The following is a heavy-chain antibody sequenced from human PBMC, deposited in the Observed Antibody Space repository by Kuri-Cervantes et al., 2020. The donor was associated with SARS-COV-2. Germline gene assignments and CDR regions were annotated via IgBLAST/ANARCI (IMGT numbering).Heavy chain of an antibody. J-gene: IGHJ3*02. V-gene: IGHV3-21*01. CDR1: GFTVSSYS. CDR3: ARADLSDFAFDI. CDR2: ISSSSSYI. Sequence: LSLTCADSGFTVSSYSMNWVRQAPGKGLEWVSYISSSSSYIYYADSLKGRFTISRDNAKNSLYLQMNSLRAEDTAVYYCARADLSDFAFDIWGQGTIITVSS. D-gene: IGHD2-21*01.